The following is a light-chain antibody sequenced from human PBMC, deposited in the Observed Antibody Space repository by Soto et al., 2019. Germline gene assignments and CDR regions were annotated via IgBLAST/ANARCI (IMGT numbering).Light chain of an antibody. CDR1: QSVSSD. CDR2: DAS. V-gene: IGKV3-11*01. Sequence: EIVLTQSPATLSLSPGERATLSCRASQSVSSDLAWYQQKPGQAPRLLIYDASNRATGIPARFSGSGSGTDFTRNISSLEPEDFAVYYCQQRSNWPPLFTFGPGTKVDIK. CDR3: QQRSNWPPLFT. J-gene: IGKJ3*01.